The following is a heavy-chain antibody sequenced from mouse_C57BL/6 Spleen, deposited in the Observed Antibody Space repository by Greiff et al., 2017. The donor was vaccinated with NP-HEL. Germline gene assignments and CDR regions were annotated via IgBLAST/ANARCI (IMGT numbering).Heavy chain of an antibody. CDR3: ARERMVTTKDYAMDY. CDR1: GFSLTSYG. D-gene: IGHD2-2*01. J-gene: IGHJ4*01. Sequence: QVQLQQSGPGLVQPSQSLSITCTVSGFSLTSYGVHWVRQSPGKGLEWLGVIWSGGSTDYNAAFISRLCISKDNSKSQVLFKMNSLQAYDTAIYFCARERMVTTKDYAMDYWGQGTSVTVSS. CDR2: IWSGGST. V-gene: IGHV2-2*01.